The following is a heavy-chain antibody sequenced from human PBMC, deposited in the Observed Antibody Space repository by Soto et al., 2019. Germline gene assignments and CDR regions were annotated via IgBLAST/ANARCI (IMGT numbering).Heavy chain of an antibody. CDR1: GDTISSYF. D-gene: IGHD6-19*01. V-gene: IGHV4-59*01. CDR3: ARDTGWPRALGY. Sequence: SETLSLTCTVSGDTISSYFWTWIRQPPGKGLEWIGSIYYSGSTSYNPSLKSRVTLSVDTSKKQFSLKLSSVTAADTALYYCARDTGWPRALGYWGQGTLVTVSS. CDR2: IYYSGST. J-gene: IGHJ4*02.